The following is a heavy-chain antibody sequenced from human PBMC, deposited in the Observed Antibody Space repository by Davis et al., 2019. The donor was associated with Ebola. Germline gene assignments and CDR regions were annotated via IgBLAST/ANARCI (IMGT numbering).Heavy chain of an antibody. CDR2: LGTSAYT. CDR3: AKDTSNIWFDI. D-gene: IGHD1-26*01. CDR1: GFVFSSYV. V-gene: IGHV3-23*01. J-gene: IGHJ3*02. Sequence: GGSLRLSCAASGFVFSSYVMSWVRRAPGKGLEWVSTLGTSAYTYYADSVKGRFTISRDNSRNTLYLQMNGLRVEDTAIYYCAKDTSNIWFDIWGQGTMVTVSS.